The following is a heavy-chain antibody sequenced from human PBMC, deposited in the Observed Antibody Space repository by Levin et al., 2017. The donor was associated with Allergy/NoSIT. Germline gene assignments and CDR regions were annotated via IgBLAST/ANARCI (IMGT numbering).Heavy chain of an antibody. V-gene: IGHV3-23*01. D-gene: IGHD3-3*01. CDR2: ISGSGGST. CDR1: GFTFSSYA. CDR3: AKVWAPFAVVIIPFDY. J-gene: IGHJ4*02. Sequence: GGSLRLSCAASGFTFSSYAMSWVRQAPGKGLEWVSAISGSGGSTYYADSVKGRFTISRDNSKNTLYLQMNSLRAEDTAVYYCAKVWAPFAVVIIPFDYWGQGTLVTVSS.